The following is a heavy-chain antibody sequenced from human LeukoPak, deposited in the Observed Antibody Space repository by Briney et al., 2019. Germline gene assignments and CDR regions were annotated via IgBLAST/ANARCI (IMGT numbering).Heavy chain of an antibody. CDR2: INLDGSEK. J-gene: IGHJ3*02. CDR1: GFTFSSYW. Sequence: GGSLRLSCAASGFTFSSYWMSWVRQAPGKGLEWVANINLDGSEKYYVGSVKGRFTISRENTENSLYLQMDSLRDEDTAVYYCARVGPQVYCTGDCRNDGFVIWGQGTMVTVSS. V-gene: IGHV3-7*01. D-gene: IGHD2-8*02. CDR3: ARVGPQVYCTGDCRNDGFVI.